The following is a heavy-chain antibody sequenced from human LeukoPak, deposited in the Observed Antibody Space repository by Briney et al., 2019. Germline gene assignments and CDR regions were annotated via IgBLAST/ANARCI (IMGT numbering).Heavy chain of an antibody. Sequence: PGRSLPVPYAASGFTLKSYAVHWVRQAPGKGLEWVAVISYDGSDKNYADSLKVRFTVSRDKSFNTVYLQMNKLRREDTALYYCARDKIAAHGVKPAFGKGDKGTIVTVSA. CDR2: ISYDGSDK. J-gene: IGHJ3*02. D-gene: IGHD4/OR15-4a*01. CDR3: ARDKIAAHGVKPAFGK. CDR1: GFTLKSYA. V-gene: IGHV3-30-3*01.